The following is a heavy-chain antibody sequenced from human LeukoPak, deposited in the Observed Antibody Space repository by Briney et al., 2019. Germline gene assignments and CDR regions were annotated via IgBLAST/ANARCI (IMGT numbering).Heavy chain of an antibody. CDR2: IYSGGST. V-gene: IGHV3-53*01. CDR1: GFTVSSYY. CDR3: ARVGPYMIVAGVIDY. D-gene: IGHD3-22*01. Sequence: GGSLRLSCAASGFTVSSYYMSWVRQAPGKGLEWVAVIYSGGSTYYADSVKGRFTISRDNSKNTLYLQMNSLRAEDTAVYYCARVGPYMIVAGVIDYWGQGTLVTVSS. J-gene: IGHJ4*02.